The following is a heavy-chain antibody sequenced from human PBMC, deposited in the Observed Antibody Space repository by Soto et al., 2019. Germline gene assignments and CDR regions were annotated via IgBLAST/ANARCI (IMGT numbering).Heavy chain of an antibody. J-gene: IGHJ4*03. V-gene: IGHV3-23*01. Sequence: QPGRSMRLSCADSGITFSSYAMSWVRQAPWKGLARGSVITGSLGSTYYAESVTCRLTISRGISTDLLYLQLNSRWAEATAVYHCAKVSRFHQCYFGCWGQGPPVTVSS. CDR3: AKVSRFHQCYFGC. CDR2: ITGSLGST. D-gene: IGHD3-16*01. CDR1: GITFSSYA.